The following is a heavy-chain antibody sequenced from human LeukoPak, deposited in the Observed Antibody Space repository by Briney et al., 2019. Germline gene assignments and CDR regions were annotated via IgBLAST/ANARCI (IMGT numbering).Heavy chain of an antibody. V-gene: IGHV3-74*01. Sequence: GGSLRLSCAASGFTLSSYWMHWVRQAPGKGLVWVSRINSDGSSTSYADSVKGRFTISRDNAKNTLYLQMNSLRAEDTAVYYCARSRDDYGDYGGGDYWGQGTLVTVSS. J-gene: IGHJ4*02. CDR2: INSDGSST. CDR3: ARSRDDYGDYGGGDY. CDR1: GFTLSSYW. D-gene: IGHD4-17*01.